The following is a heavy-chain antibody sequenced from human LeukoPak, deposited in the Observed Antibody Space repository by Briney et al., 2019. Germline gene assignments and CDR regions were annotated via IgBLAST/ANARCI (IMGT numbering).Heavy chain of an antibody. CDR3: AKGGRQLWSFFDY. CDR1: GFTFSSYA. J-gene: IGHJ4*02. Sequence: GGSLRLSCAASGFTFSSYAMSWVRQAPGKGLEWVSAISGSGGSTYYGDSVKGRITISRDNSKNTLYLQMNSLRVEDTAVYYCAKGGRQLWSFFDYWGQGTLVTVSS. V-gene: IGHV3-23*01. CDR2: ISGSGGST. D-gene: IGHD5-18*01.